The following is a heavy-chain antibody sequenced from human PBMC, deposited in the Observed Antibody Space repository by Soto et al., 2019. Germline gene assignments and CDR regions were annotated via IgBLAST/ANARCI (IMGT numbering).Heavy chain of an antibody. CDR1: GFIFSSYA. CDR3: VRENYYYGMDV. V-gene: IGHV3-23*01. CDR2: ISGSGDFT. Sequence: PGGSLRLSCAASGFIFSSYAMSWVRQAPGKGLEWVSAISGSGDFTFYGDSVKGRFTISRDNSKNTLYLQMNTLRVEDTAMYYCVRENYYYGMDVWGQGTAVTVSS. J-gene: IGHJ6*02.